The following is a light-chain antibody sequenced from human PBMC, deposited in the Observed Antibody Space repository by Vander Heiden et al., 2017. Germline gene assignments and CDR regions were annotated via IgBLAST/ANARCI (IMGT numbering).Light chain of an antibody. CDR2: EVD. Sequence: QSALTQPASVSGSPGQSITTSCTGTGSDVGADNYVSWYQDHPGKAPKLLIYEVDYRPSGVSDRFSGSKSGTTASLTISGLQAEDEADYYCNSYTSLNTILFGGGTKLTVL. CDR1: GSDVGADNY. CDR3: NSYTSLNTIL. V-gene: IGLV2-14*01. J-gene: IGLJ2*01.